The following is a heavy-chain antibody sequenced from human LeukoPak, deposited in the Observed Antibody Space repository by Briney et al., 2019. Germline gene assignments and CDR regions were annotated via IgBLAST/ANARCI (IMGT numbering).Heavy chain of an antibody. CDR3: ILASAGPAY. Sequence: PGGSLRLSCAASGFTFSNAWMTWVRQAPGKGLEWVGRIKSKTDGGTTDYAEPVKGRFTVSRDGSKNTLYLQMNTLKTEDTAVYYCILASAGPAYWGQGTLVTVSS. CDR1: GFTFSNAW. D-gene: IGHD6-13*01. V-gene: IGHV3-15*01. CDR2: IKSKTDGGTT. J-gene: IGHJ4*02.